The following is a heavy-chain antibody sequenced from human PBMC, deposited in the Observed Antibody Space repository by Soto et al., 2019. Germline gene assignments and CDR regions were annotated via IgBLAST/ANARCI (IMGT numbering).Heavy chain of an antibody. CDR1: GGSFSGYY. V-gene: IGHV4-34*01. J-gene: IGHJ4*02. CDR3: AREGLVVRGVPFDY. CDR2: INHSGST. D-gene: IGHD3-10*01. Sequence: QVQLQQWGAGLLKPSETLSLTCAVYGGSFSGYYWSWIRQPPGKGLEWIGEINHSGSTNYNPSLKSRVTISVDTSKNQFSLKLSSVTAADTAVYYCAREGLVVRGVPFDYWGQGTLVTVSS.